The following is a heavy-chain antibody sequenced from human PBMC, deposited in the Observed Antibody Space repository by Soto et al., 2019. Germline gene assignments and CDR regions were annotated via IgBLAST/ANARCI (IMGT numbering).Heavy chain of an antibody. Sequence: GGSLRLSCAASGFTFSSYGMHWVRQAPGKGLEWVAVISYDGSNKYYADSVKGRFTISRDNSKNTLYLQMNSLRAEDTAVYYCAKAQREYSGYHDPMDVWGKGTTVTVSS. CDR1: GFTFSSYG. CDR3: AKAQREYSGYHDPMDV. D-gene: IGHD5-12*01. J-gene: IGHJ6*03. V-gene: IGHV3-30*18. CDR2: ISYDGSNK.